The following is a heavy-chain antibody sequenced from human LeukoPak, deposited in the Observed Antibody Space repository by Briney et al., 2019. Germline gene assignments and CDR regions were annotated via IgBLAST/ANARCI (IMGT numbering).Heavy chain of an antibody. V-gene: IGHV3-30*04. CDR2: ISYDGSNK. D-gene: IGHD3-10*01. Sequence: GGSLRLSCAASGFTFSNYAMHWVRQAPGKGLEWVAIISYDGSNKYYADSVKGRFTISRDNSKNPLYLQLNSLRADETAVYYCATAPSGSHPSDSWGQGTPVTAPS. CDR1: GFTFSNYA. CDR3: ATAPSGSHPSDS. J-gene: IGHJ4*02.